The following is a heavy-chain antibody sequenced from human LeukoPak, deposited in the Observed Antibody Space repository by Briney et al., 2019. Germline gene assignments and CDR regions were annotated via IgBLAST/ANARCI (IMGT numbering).Heavy chain of an antibody. CDR3: ARDVDYESSGYPYYFDY. D-gene: IGHD3-22*01. Sequence: ASVKVSCKASGYTFTSYGISWVRQAPGQGLEWMGWISAYNGNTNYAQKLQGRVTMTTDTSTSTAYMELRSLRSDDTAVYYCARDVDYESSGYPYYFDYWGQGTLVTVSS. CDR2: ISAYNGNT. J-gene: IGHJ4*02. CDR1: GYTFTSYG. V-gene: IGHV1-18*01.